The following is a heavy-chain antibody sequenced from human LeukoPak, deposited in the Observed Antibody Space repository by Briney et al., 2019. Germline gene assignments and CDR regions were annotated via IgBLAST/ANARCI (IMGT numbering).Heavy chain of an antibody. D-gene: IGHD6-13*01. Sequence: GGSLRLSCAASGFTVSSDYMSWVCQAPGKGLEWVSIIYAGGSTYYADSVKGRFIVSRDNSKNTVYLQINSLRAEDTAVYYCARALAAASHTSFDYWGQGTLVTVTS. CDR3: ARALAAASHTSFDY. CDR2: IYAGGST. CDR1: GFTVSSDY. J-gene: IGHJ4*02. V-gene: IGHV3-66*01.